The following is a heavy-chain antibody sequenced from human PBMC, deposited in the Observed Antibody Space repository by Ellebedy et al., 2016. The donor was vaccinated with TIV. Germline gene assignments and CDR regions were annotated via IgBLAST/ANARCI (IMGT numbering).Heavy chain of an antibody. Sequence: GESLKISCAVSGFTFSDHYMNWVRQAPGKGLEWVGFLRSKAYVGTTEYAASVRGRFTISRDDSKNSLYLQMNSLKTEDTAVYYCARERNYYFDLWGRGTLVTVSS. V-gene: IGHV3-72*01. CDR2: LRSKAYVGTT. J-gene: IGHJ2*01. CDR1: GFTFSDHY. CDR3: ARERNYYFDL. D-gene: IGHD1-7*01.